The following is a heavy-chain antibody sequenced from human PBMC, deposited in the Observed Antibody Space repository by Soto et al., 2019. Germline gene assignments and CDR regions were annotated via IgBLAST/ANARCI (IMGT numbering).Heavy chain of an antibody. J-gene: IGHJ6*02. CDR3: TRASSDRNHMEV. CDR1: GFTFGNFV. CDR2: ITESGGDT. Sequence: GGSLRLSCAASGFTFGNFVMRWVRQTPGKGLEWVSTITESGGDTYYTDSVKGRFTISRDNSENTLYLQMTSLRAEDTALYYCTRASSDRNHMEVWGPGTTVTVSS. V-gene: IGHV3-23*01.